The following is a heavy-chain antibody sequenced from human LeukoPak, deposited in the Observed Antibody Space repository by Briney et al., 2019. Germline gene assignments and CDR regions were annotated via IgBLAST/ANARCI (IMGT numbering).Heavy chain of an antibody. CDR3: ARDGFHYFDY. J-gene: IGHJ4*02. CDR1: GGSISSGGYY. CDR2: IYYSGST. V-gene: IGHV4-31*03. D-gene: IGHD3-10*01. Sequence: SQTLSLTCTVSGGSISSGGYYWSWIRQHRGRGLEWIGYIYYSGSTYYNPSLKSRVTISVDTSKNQFSLKLSSVTAADTAVYYCARDGFHYFDYWGQGTLVTVSS.